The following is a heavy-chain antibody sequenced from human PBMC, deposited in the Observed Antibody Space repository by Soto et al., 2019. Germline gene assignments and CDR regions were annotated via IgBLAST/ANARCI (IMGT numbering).Heavy chain of an antibody. J-gene: IGHJ4*02. Sequence: EVQLLESGGGLVQPGGSLRLSCAASGFNFSSYAMSWVRQAPEKGLEWVSGISGSGGSTYYADSVKGRVTISRDNSKNPLYLQMNGQKAENRAVDHCAMVMRTGPSDVFDYWGQGTLVTVSS. V-gene: IGHV3-23*01. CDR2: ISGSGGST. D-gene: IGHD3-16*01. CDR1: GFNFSSYA. CDR3: AMVMRTGPSDVFDY.